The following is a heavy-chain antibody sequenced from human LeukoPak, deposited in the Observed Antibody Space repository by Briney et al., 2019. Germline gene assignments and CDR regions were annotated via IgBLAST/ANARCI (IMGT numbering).Heavy chain of an antibody. Sequence: SETLYLTCTVSGGSISSGSYYWSWIRQPAGTGLEWIGRIYTSGSTNYNPSLKSRVTISVDTSKNQFSLKLSSVTAADTAVYYCARFSSWYGIFDYWGQGTLVTVSS. D-gene: IGHD6-13*01. CDR1: GGSISSGSYY. CDR2: IYTSGST. J-gene: IGHJ4*02. V-gene: IGHV4-61*02. CDR3: ARFSSWYGIFDY.